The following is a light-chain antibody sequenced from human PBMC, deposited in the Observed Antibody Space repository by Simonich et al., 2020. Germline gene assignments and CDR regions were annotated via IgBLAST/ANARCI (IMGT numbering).Light chain of an antibody. V-gene: IGLV3-21*03. CDR2: DDS. Sequence: SYVLTQPPSVSVAPGKTARITCGGNNIGSKSVHWYQQKPGQAPVLVVYDDSDRHSGIPGRFSGSNSGNTATLTISRVEAGDEADYYCQVWDSSSDHPVFGGGTKLTVL. CDR3: QVWDSSSDHPV. CDR1: NIGSKS. J-gene: IGLJ3*02.